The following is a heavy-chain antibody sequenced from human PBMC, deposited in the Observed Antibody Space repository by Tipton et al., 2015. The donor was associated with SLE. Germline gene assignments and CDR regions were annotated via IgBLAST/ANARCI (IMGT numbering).Heavy chain of an antibody. CDR3: ARDRRIAVATYWYFDL. V-gene: IGHV4-34*01. CDR1: GGSFSGYY. Sequence: TLSLTCAVYGGSFSGYYWSWIRQPPGKGLEWIGEIYHSGSTNYNPSLKSRVTISVDTSKNQFSLKLSSVTAADTAVYYCARDRRIAVATYWYFDLWGRGTLVTVSS. CDR2: IYHSGST. D-gene: IGHD6-19*01. J-gene: IGHJ2*01.